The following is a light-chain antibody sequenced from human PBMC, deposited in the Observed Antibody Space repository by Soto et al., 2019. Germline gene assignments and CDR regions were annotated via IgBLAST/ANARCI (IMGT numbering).Light chain of an antibody. CDR1: SSDVGSYNL. V-gene: IGLV2-23*01. Sequence: QSALTQPASVSGSPGQSITISCTGTSSDVGSYNLVSWYQQHPGKAPKLMIYEGSKRPSGVSNRFSGSKSGNTASLTISWLQAEDEADYYCCSYAGSSTPYVFGTGTKRTVL. CDR2: EGS. J-gene: IGLJ1*01. CDR3: CSYAGSSTPYV.